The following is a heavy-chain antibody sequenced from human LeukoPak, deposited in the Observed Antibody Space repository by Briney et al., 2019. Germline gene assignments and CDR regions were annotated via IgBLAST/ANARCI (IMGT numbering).Heavy chain of an antibody. D-gene: IGHD6-19*01. V-gene: IGHV1-8*01. CDR1: GYTFTSYD. CDR3: ARGQVGSSGWYYYYYYGMDV. CDR2: MNPNSGNT. Sequence: ASVKVSCKASGYTFTSYDINWVRQATGQGLEWMGWMNPNSGNTGYAQKFQGRVTMTRNTSISTAYIELSSLRSEDTAVYYCARGQVGSSGWYYYYYYGMDVWGQGTTVTVSS. J-gene: IGHJ6*02.